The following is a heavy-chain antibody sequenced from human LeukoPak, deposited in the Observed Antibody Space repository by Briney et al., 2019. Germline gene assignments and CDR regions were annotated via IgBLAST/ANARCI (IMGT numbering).Heavy chain of an antibody. Sequence: KPSETLSLTCAVYGGSFSGYYWSWIRQPPGKGLEWIGEINHSGSTNYNPSLKSRVTISVDTSKNQFSLKLSSVTAADTAVYYCAREVGAYCSSTSCYRPLYYYYYYMDVWGQGTLVTVSS. V-gene: IGHV4-34*01. J-gene: IGHJ6*03. CDR2: INHSGST. CDR3: AREVGAYCSSTSCYRPLYYYYYYMDV. CDR1: GGSFSGYY. D-gene: IGHD2-2*02.